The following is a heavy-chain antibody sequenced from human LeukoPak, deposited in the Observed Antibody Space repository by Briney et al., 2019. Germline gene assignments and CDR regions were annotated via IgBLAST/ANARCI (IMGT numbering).Heavy chain of an antibody. CDR3: AREVVVPAATSYYYYYYMDV. CDR2: IYYSGST. D-gene: IGHD2-2*01. V-gene: IGHV4-59*11. CDR1: GGSISSHY. J-gene: IGHJ6*03. Sequence: SETLSLTCTVSGGSISSHYWSWIRQPPGKGLEWIGYIYYSGSTNYNPSLKSRVTISVDTSKNQFSLKLSSVTAADTAVYYCAREVVVPAATSYYYYYYMDVWGKGTTVTVSS.